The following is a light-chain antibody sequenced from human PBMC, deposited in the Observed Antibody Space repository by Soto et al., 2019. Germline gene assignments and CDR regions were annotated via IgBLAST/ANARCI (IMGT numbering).Light chain of an antibody. CDR1: SSNIGSNT. CDR3: AAWDDRLGVYV. J-gene: IGLJ1*01. Sequence: QPVLTQPPSASGTPGQIVAISCSGRSSNIGSNTVTWYQQLPGTAPKLLIYSTSQRSSGVPGRFSGSKSGASASLSISGLQSEDEADYYCAAWDDRLGVYVFGTGTKLTVL. V-gene: IGLV1-44*01. CDR2: STS.